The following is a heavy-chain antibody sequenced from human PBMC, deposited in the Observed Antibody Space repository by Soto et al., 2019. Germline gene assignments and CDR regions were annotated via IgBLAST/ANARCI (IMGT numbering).Heavy chain of an antibody. CDR3: ARDSYSRRNFDY. CDR2: INHSGST. CDR1: GGSFSGYY. D-gene: IGHD6-13*01. Sequence: QVQLQQWGAGLLKPSETLSLTCAVYGGSFSGYYWSWIRQPPGKGLEWIGEINHSGSTNYNPSLKSRVTISVDTSKNQFSLKLSSVTAADTAVYYCARDSYSRRNFDYWGQGTLVTVSS. J-gene: IGHJ4*02. V-gene: IGHV4-34*01.